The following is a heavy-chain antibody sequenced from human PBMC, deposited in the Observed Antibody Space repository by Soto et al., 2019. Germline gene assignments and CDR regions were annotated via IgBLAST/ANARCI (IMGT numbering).Heavy chain of an antibody. CDR2: IYPGDSDT. CDR3: ARYSGSYWHYLDF. Sequence: GESLKISCKGSGYSFASHWVAWVRQMPEKGLEWIGTIYPGDSDTKYSSAFRGHVTISADTSVSTAYLQWGSLEATDSAIYYCARYSGSYWHYLDFWGQGTLVTVS. D-gene: IGHD1-26*01. CDR1: GYSFASHW. V-gene: IGHV5-51*01. J-gene: IGHJ4*02.